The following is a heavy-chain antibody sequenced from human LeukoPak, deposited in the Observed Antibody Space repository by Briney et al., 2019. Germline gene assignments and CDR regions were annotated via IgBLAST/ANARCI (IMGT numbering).Heavy chain of an antibody. J-gene: IGHJ5*02. CDR1: GYTFTGYY. CDR3: ARDPYRSGSNWFDP. D-gene: IGHD6-19*01. V-gene: IGHV1-2*02. Sequence: ASVTVSCKASGYTFTGYYMHWVRQAPAQGLEWMGWINPNSGGTNYAQKLQGRVTMTRDTSISTAYMELSRLRSDDTAVYYCARDPYRSGSNWFDPWGQGTLVTVSS. CDR2: INPNSGGT.